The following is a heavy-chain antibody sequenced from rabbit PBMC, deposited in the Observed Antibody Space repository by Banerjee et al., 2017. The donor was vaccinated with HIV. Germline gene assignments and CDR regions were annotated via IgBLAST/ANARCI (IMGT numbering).Heavy chain of an antibody. V-gene: IGHV1S45*01. J-gene: IGHJ3*01. Sequence: QQQLEESGGDLVKPGGTLTLTCKASGIDFISYYYMCWVRQAPGKGLEWIGYINTDTVYTAYASWAKGRFTISKTSSTTVTLQMTSLTAADTATYFCARGMLVLYAGMDLWGQGTLVTVS. CDR1: GIDFISYYY. CDR3: ARGMLVLYAGMDL. CDR2: INTDTVYT. D-gene: IGHD4-2*01.